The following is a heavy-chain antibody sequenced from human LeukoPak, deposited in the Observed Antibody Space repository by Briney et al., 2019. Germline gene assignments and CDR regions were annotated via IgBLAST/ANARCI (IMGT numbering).Heavy chain of an antibody. D-gene: IGHD3-9*01. J-gene: IGHJ1*01. CDR1: GGSVSDYY. CDR3: ARPATGYYRFRYFQH. Sequence: SETLSLTCTVSGGSVSDYYWSWIRQSPGKGLEWIGYIYYTGSSSYNPSLRSRVTISVDTSKNQFSLKLSSVTAADTAVYYCARPATGYYRFRYFQHWGQGTLVTVSS. CDR2: IYYTGSS. V-gene: IGHV4-59*02.